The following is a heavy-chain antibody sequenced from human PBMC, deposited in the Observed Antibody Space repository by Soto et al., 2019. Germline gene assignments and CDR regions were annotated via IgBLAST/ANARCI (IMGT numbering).Heavy chain of an antibody. D-gene: IGHD6-19*01. V-gene: IGHV4-30-4*01. CDR3: ASPQGWYSPRLGDWFDP. CDR2: IYYSGST. Sequence: SETLSLTCTVSGGSISSGDYYWSWIRQPPGKGLEWIGYIYYSGSTYYNPSLKSRVTISVDTSKNQFSLKLSSVTAADTAVYYCASPQGWYSPRLGDWFDPWGQGTLVTVSS. J-gene: IGHJ5*02. CDR1: GGSISSGDYY.